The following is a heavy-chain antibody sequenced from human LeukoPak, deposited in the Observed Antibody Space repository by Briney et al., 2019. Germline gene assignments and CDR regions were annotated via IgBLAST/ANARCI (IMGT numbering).Heavy chain of an antibody. CDR2: MNPNSGNT. J-gene: IGHJ5*02. CDR1: GYTFTSYD. D-gene: IGHD3-16*01. V-gene: IGHV1-8*01. CDR3: ARGRSRSRGGWFDP. Sequence: ASVKVSCKASGYTFTSYDINWVRQATGQGLEWMGWMNPNSGNTGYAQKFQGRVTMTRNTSISTAYMELSGLRSEDTAVYYCARGRSRSRGGWFDPWGQGTLVTVSS.